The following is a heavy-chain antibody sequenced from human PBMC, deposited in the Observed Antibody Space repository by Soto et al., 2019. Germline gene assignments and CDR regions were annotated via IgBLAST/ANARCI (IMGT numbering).Heavy chain of an antibody. CDR1: GYTFTSYD. CDR2: MNPNSGNT. J-gene: IGHJ6*02. Sequence: GASVKVSCKASGYTFTSYDINWVRQATGQGLEWMGWMNPNSGNTGYAQKFQGRVTMTRNTSISTAYMELSSLRSEDTAVYYCARGSWFGELILGKYYYYGMDVWGQGTTVTVSS. D-gene: IGHD3-10*01. CDR3: ARGSWFGELILGKYYYYGMDV. V-gene: IGHV1-8*01.